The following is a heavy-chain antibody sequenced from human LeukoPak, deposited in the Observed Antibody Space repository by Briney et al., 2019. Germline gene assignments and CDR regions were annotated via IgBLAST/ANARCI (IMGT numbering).Heavy chain of an antibody. J-gene: IGHJ3*02. CDR1: GFTFSSYG. V-gene: IGHV3-30*02. CDR3: AKGYCSSTSCYGYDAFDI. Sequence: GGSLRLSCAASGFTFSSYGMHWVRQAPGKGLEWVAFIRYDGSNKYYADSVKGRFTISRDNSKNTLYLQMNSLRAEDTAVYYCAKGYCSSTSCYGYDAFDIWGQGTMVTVSS. D-gene: IGHD2-2*01. CDR2: IRYDGSNK.